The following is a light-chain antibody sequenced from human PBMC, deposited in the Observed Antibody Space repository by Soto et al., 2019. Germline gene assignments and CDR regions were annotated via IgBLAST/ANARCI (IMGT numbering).Light chain of an antibody. CDR1: QSLLSRSNNRNY. V-gene: IGKV4-1*01. J-gene: IGKJ4*01. Sequence: DIVMTQSPESLAVSLGERATINCKSSQSLLSRSNNRNYLSWYQQKPGQSPKMLISWASTRDSGVPDRFSGSRSGTDFTLTISRLQSEDVATYYCHQYYTDPLTFGGGTKVEIK. CDR2: WAS. CDR3: HQYYTDPLT.